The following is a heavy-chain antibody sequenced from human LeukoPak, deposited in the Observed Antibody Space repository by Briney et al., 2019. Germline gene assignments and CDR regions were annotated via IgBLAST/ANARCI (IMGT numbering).Heavy chain of an antibody. V-gene: IGHV3-64D*06. CDR1: GFTFSRYA. CDR3: VKEDPFLSGYFDY. D-gene: IGHD3-3*01. Sequence: GGSLRLSCSASGFTFSRYAMHWVRQAPGKGLEYVSAISSDGGSTYYADSVKGRFTISRDNSKNTLYLQMSSLRAEDTAAYYCVKEDPFLSGYFDYWGQGTLVTVSS. J-gene: IGHJ4*02. CDR2: ISSDGGST.